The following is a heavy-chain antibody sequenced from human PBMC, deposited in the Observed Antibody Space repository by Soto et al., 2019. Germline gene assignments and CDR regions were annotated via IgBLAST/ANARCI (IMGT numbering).Heavy chain of an antibody. J-gene: IGHJ5*02. CDR1: GYTFTSYG. V-gene: IGHV1-18*01. CDR2: ISAYNGNT. D-gene: IGHD3-16*02. Sequence: QVQLVQSGAEVKKPGASVKVSCKASGYTFTSYGISWVRQAPGQGLEWMGWISAYNGNTNYAQKLQGRVSMTTDTSTSTAYMELRSLRSDDTAVYYCARGPSAYYDYVWGSYRYDNWFDPWGQGTLVTVSS. CDR3: ARGPSAYYDYVWGSYRYDNWFDP.